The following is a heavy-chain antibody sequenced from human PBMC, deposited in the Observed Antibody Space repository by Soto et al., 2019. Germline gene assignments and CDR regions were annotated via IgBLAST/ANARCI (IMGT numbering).Heavy chain of an antibody. CDR3: AKDVGSGSYYSYYYYGMDV. D-gene: IGHD3-10*01. V-gene: IGHV3-23*01. Sequence: PGGSLRLSCAASGFTFSSYAMSWVRQAPGKGLEWVSAISGSGGSTYYTDSVKGRFTISRDNSKNTLYLQMNSLRAEDTAVYYCAKDVGSGSYYSYYYYGMDVWGQGTTVTVSS. CDR1: GFTFSSYA. J-gene: IGHJ6*02. CDR2: ISGSGGST.